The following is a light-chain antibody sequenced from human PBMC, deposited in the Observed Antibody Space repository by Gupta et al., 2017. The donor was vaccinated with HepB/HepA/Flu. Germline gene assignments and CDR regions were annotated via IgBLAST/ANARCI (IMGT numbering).Light chain of an antibody. CDR2: GAS. Sequence: EIVLTQSPGTLSLSPGERATLSCRASQSVSSSYLAWYQQKPGQAPRLLIYGASSRATGIPDRFSGSGSGTEFTLTISRLEPEDFAVYYCQQDGSSPRTFGGGTKVEIK. V-gene: IGKV3-20*01. CDR3: QQDGSSPRT. J-gene: IGKJ4*01. CDR1: QSVSSSY.